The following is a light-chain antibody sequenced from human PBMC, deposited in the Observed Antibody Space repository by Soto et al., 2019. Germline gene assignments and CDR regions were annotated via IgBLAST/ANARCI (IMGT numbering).Light chain of an antibody. Sequence: PGERVTLSCRASQSVSSSYLTWYQQKPGQAPRLLIYGASTRATGIPARFSGSGSGTDFTLTISSLQPEDFAVYYCQQDYNLPWTFGQGTKGISN. CDR3: QQDYNLPWT. CDR2: GAS. CDR1: QSVSSSY. V-gene: IGKV3D-7*01. J-gene: IGKJ1*01.